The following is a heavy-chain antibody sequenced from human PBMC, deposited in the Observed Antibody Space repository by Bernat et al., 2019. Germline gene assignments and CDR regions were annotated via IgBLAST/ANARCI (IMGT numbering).Heavy chain of an antibody. CDR1: GFPFINAW. V-gene: IGHV3-15*07. CDR3: TTRKTRGGMDV. D-gene: IGHD1-14*01. Sequence: EFQLLEPGGGLLRPGGSLSPSVPAPGFPFINAWRNGFGQAPGRGREWLGRIKSKTDGGTTDYAAPVKGRFTISRDDSKNTLYLQMNSLKTEDTAVYYCTTRKTRGGMDVWGQGTTVTVSS. J-gene: IGHJ6*02. CDR2: IKSKTDGGTT.